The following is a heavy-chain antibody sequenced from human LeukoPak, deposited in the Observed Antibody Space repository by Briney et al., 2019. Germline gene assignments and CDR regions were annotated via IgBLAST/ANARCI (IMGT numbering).Heavy chain of an antibody. J-gene: IGHJ4*02. CDR1: AGSISSGYYS. CDR3: ARGSGYGDYYDY. D-gene: IGHD4-17*01. CDR2: IYHSGST. Sequence: PTLTLSLTYAETAGSISSGYYSWSCIRQPPKKGLEWIGYIYHSGSTYYNPSLKSRVTISVDRSKNQFSLKLSSVTAADTAVYYCARGSGYGDYYDYWGQGTLVTVSS. V-gene: IGHV4-30-2*01.